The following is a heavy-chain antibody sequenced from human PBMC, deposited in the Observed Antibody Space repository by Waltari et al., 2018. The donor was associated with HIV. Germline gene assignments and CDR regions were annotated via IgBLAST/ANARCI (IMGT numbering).Heavy chain of an antibody. CDR3: ARLFYYDTTGYINNAFDI. Sequence: EVQLVQSGAEVRKSGESLKISCKASGYTFTNYWIAWVRQMSGEGLEWMGIIYPFGSDTRYNPSFEGQITISADKSLATAYLEWNNLNASDAAIYYCARLFYYDTTGYINNAFDIWGQGTVVTVS. V-gene: IGHV5-51*03. CDR1: GYTFTNYW. D-gene: IGHD3-22*01. J-gene: IGHJ3*02. CDR2: IYPFGSDT.